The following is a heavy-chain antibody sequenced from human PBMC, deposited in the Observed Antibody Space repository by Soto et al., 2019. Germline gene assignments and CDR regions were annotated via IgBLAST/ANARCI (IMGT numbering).Heavy chain of an antibody. D-gene: IGHD3-22*01. CDR3: ARETYYYASSGNQAV. V-gene: IGHV5-51*01. CDR1: GYSFTSYR. Sequence: GESLKISCKGSGYSFTSYRIGWVRQMPGKGLEWMGIIYPGDSDTRYSPSFQGQVTISADKSISTAYLQWSRLKESDTAMYYCARETYYYASSGNQAVWGTGPTVTVSS. CDR2: IYPGDSDT. J-gene: IGHJ6*03.